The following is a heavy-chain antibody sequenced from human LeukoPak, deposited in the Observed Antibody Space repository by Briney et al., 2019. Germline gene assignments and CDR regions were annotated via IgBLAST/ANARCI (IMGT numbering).Heavy chain of an antibody. Sequence: GASVKVSCKASGYTFTSYAMNWVRQAPGQGLEWMGWINPNSGGTNYAQKFQGRVTMTRDTSISTAYMELSRLRSDDTAVYYCARDGDSSSWYEIDYWGQGTLVTVSS. CDR1: GYTFTSYA. CDR2: INPNSGGT. V-gene: IGHV1-2*02. D-gene: IGHD6-13*01. J-gene: IGHJ4*02. CDR3: ARDGDSSSWYEIDY.